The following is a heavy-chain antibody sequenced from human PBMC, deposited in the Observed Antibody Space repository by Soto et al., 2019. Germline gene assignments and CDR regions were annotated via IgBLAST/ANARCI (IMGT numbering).Heavy chain of an antibody. D-gene: IGHD3-22*01. V-gene: IGHV1-69*13. J-gene: IGHJ5*02. Sequence: GASVKVSCKASGGTFSSYAISWVRQAPGQGLEWMGGIIPIFGTANYAQKFQGRVTITADESTSTAYMELSSLRSEDTAVYYRARDLRGVGYYDSSGYYDWFDPWGQGTLVTVSS. CDR2: IIPIFGTA. CDR3: ARDLRGVGYYDSSGYYDWFDP. CDR1: GGTFSSYA.